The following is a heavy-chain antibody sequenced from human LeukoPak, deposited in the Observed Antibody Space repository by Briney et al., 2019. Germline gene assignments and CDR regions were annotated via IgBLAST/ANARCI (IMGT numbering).Heavy chain of an antibody. CDR2: IIPIFGTA. J-gene: IGHJ4*02. CDR3: ARVMTVAGDYQHDYDY. CDR1: GGTFSSYA. D-gene: IGHD6-19*01. V-gene: IGHV1-69*13. Sequence: VASVKVSCKASGGTFSSYAISWVRQAPGQGLEWMGGIIPIFGTANYAQKFQGRVTITADESTSTAYMELSSLRSDDTAVYYCARVMTVAGDYQHDYDYWGQGTLVTVSS.